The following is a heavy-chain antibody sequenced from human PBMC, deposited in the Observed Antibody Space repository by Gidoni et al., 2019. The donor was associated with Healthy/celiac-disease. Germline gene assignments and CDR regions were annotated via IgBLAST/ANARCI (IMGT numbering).Heavy chain of an antibody. V-gene: IGHV3-66*01. CDR1: FTVSSNY. D-gene: IGHD6-13*01. CDR2: IYSGGST. J-gene: IGHJ4*02. Sequence: EVQLVESGGGLVQPGFTVSSNYMSWVRQAPGKGLEWVSVIYSGGSTYYADSVKGRFTISRDNSKNTLYLQMNSLRAEDTAVYYCARDGRIRGIARDWGQGTLVTVSS. CDR3: ARDGRIRGIARD.